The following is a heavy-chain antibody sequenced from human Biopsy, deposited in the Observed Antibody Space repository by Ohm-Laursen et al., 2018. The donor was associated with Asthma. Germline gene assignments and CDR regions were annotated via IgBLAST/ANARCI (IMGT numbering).Heavy chain of an antibody. Sequence: TQTLTLTCTFSGLSLSTSGMCVSWIRQPPGRALEWLALIDWDDDKYYSTSLKTRLTISKDTSKNQVVLTMTNMDPVDTATYYCARTIMVRGKYYFDYWGQGTLVTVSS. CDR1: GLSLSTSGMC. D-gene: IGHD3-10*01. CDR3: ARTIMVRGKYYFDY. CDR2: IDWDDDK. J-gene: IGHJ4*02. V-gene: IGHV2-70*01.